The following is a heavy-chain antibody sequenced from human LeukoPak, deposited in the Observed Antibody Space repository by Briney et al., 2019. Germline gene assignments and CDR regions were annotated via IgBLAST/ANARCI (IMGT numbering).Heavy chain of an antibody. V-gene: IGHV3-23*01. Sequence: GGSLRLSCAASGFTFSSYAMSWVRQAPGKGLEWVSAISGSGGSTYYADSVKGRFTISRDNAKNMLYLQMDSLRAEDTAVYYCAGTWSFDYWGQGTLVTVSS. J-gene: IGHJ4*02. CDR1: GFTFSSYA. CDR2: ISGSGGST. CDR3: AGTWSFDY. D-gene: IGHD2-15*01.